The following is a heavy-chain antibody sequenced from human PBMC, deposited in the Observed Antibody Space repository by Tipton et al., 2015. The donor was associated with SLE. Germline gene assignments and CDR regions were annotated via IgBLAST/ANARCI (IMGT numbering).Heavy chain of an antibody. V-gene: IGHV6-1*01. CDR3: ARERAAAGTGYFQH. J-gene: IGHJ1*01. Sequence: TLSLTCVISGDSIYSSSATWDWIRQSPSRGLEWLGRTYYRSKWYNDYAVSVKSRITINPDTSKNQFSLQLNSVTPEDTAVYYCARERAAAGTGYFQHWGQGTLVTVSS. CDR2: TYYRSKWYN. D-gene: IGHD6-13*01. CDR1: GDSIYSSSAT.